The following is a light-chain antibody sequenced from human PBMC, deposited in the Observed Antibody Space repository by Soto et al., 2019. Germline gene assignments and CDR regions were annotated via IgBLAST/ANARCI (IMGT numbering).Light chain of an antibody. J-gene: IGLJ2*01. CDR2: EVS. Sequence: QSALTQPASVSGSPGQSITISCTGTSSDVGGYNYVSWYQQHPGKAPKLMIYEVSNRPSGVSNRFSGSKSGNMASLTISGLQAEDEADYYCSSYTSSSTRPVVFGGGTKLTVL. V-gene: IGLV2-14*01. CDR3: SSYTSSSTRPVV. CDR1: SSDVGGYNY.